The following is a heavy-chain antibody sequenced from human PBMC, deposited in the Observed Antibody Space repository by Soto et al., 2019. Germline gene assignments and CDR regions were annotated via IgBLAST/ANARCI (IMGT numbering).Heavy chain of an antibody. Sequence: GGSLRLSCAASGFTFSSYGMHWVRQAPGKGLEWVAVISYDGSNKYYADSVKGRFTISRDNSKNTLYLQMNSLRAEDTAVYYWAKGVVPLAVAGSYVWGQGTTVTVSS. CDR1: GFTFSSYG. D-gene: IGHD6-19*01. V-gene: IGHV3-30*18. CDR2: ISYDGSNK. CDR3: AKGVVPLAVAGSYV. J-gene: IGHJ6*02.